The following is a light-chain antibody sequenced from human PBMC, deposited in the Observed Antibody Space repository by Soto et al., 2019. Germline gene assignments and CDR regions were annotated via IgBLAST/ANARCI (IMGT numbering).Light chain of an antibody. CDR3: MQALQTPRT. J-gene: IGKJ5*01. V-gene: IGKV2-28*01. CDR2: LGS. Sequence: DIVMTQSPLSLPVTPGEPASISCRSSQSLLHSNGYNYLDWYLQKPGQSPQLLIYLGSNRASGVPDRFSGSGSGTDFTLKISRVEAEDVGVYYCMQALQTPRTFGQGTLLE. CDR1: QSLLHSNGYNY.